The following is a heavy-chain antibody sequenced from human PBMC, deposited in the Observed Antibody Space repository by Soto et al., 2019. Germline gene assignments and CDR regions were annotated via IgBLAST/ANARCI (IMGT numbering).Heavy chain of an antibody. J-gene: IGHJ4*02. CDR2: IHSDGSST. Sequence: PGGSLRLSCAASGFTFSYYWMHWVRQAPGQGLVWVSRIHSDGSSTTYADSVKGRFTISRDNAKNTLYLQMNSLRAEDTAVYYCAKDPQGRKGYDHTPYWGQGTLVTVSS. V-gene: IGHV3-74*01. CDR3: AKDPQGRKGYDHTPY. D-gene: IGHD2-15*01. CDR1: GFTFSYYW.